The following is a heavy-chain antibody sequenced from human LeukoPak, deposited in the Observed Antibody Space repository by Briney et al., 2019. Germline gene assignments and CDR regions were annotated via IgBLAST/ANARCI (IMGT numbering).Heavy chain of an antibody. Sequence: GGTLTLSCAASGFTFSSYGMHWVPHAPGKGLEGVAVISYGGGNRYYPASVKDRFTISSDNSKNTLYLQMNSLRAEDTAVYYCAKEGYYYDSSGYNYYYGMDVWGQGTTVTVSS. CDR3: AKEGYYYDSSGYNYYYGMDV. CDR1: GFTFSSYG. CDR2: ISYGGGNR. V-gene: IGHV3-30*18. D-gene: IGHD3-22*01. J-gene: IGHJ6*02.